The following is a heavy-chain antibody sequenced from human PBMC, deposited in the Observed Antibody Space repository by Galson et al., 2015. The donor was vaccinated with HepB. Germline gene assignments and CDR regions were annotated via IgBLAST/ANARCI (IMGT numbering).Heavy chain of an antibody. J-gene: IGHJ4*02. CDR1: GYTFTSYD. CDR2: MNPNSGNT. Sequence: SVKVSCKASGYTFTSYDINWVRQATGQGLEWMGWMNPNSGNTGYAQKFQGGVTMTRNTSISTAYMGLSSLRSEDTAVYYCARANYVWGSYRHTLGYWGQGTLVTVSS. D-gene: IGHD3-16*02. V-gene: IGHV1-8*01. CDR3: ARANYVWGSYRHTLGY.